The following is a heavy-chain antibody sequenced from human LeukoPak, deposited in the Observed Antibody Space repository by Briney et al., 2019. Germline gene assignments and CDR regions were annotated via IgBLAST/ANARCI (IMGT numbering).Heavy chain of an antibody. Sequence: PSETLSLTCAVYGGSFSGYYWSWIRQPPGKGLEWIGEINHSGSTNYNPSLKSRVTISVGTSKNQFSLKLSSVTAADTAVYYCARYYYYGSGSYPRWYYFDYWGQGTLVTVSS. V-gene: IGHV4-34*01. J-gene: IGHJ4*02. CDR2: INHSGST. CDR3: ARYYYYGSGSYPRWYYFDY. D-gene: IGHD3-10*01. CDR1: GGSFSGYY.